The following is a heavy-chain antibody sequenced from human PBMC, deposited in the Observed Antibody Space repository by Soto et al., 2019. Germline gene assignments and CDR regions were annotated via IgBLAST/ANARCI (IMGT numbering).Heavy chain of an antibody. J-gene: IGHJ6*02. V-gene: IGHV5-51*01. CDR2: IYPGDSDT. D-gene: IGHD6-19*01. CDR3: ARGFTVAEHYYYYGMDV. CDR1: GYSFALYW. Sequence: GESLKISCKGSGYSFALYWIGWVRQMPGKELEWMGIIYPGDSDTRYSPSFQGQVTISADKSISTAYLQWSSLKASDTAMYYCARGFTVAEHYYYYGMDVWGQGTTVTVSS.